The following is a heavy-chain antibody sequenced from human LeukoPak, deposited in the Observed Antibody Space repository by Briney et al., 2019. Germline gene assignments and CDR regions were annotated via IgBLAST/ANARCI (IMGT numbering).Heavy chain of an antibody. Sequence: PSETLSLTCTVSGGSISSGGYYWSWIRQPAGKGLEWIGRIYTSGSTNYNPSLKSRVTISVDTSKNQFSLKLSSVTAADTAVYYCARQTVTTQPFDYWGQGTLVTVSS. CDR1: GGSISSGGYY. J-gene: IGHJ4*02. CDR3: ARQTVTTQPFDY. V-gene: IGHV4-61*02. D-gene: IGHD4-17*01. CDR2: IYTSGST.